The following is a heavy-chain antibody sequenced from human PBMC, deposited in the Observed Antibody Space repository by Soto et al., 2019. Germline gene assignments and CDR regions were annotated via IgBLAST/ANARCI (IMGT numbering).Heavy chain of an antibody. D-gene: IGHD6-19*01. CDR3: ARASSGCPGCGMDV. Sequence: QVQLVQSGAEVKKPGSSVKVSCKASGGTFSSYTISWVRQAPGQGLEWMGRIIPILGIANYAQKFQGRVTIRADKSTSTAYRELSSLRSEDTAVYYCARASSGCPGCGMDVWGQGTTVTVSS. J-gene: IGHJ6*02. CDR1: GGTFSSYT. V-gene: IGHV1-69*02. CDR2: IIPILGIA.